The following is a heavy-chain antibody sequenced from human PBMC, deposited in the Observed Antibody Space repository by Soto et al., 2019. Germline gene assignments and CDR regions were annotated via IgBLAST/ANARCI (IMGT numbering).Heavy chain of an antibody. V-gene: IGHV1-3*01. J-gene: IGHJ4*02. Sequence: ASVKVSCKASGYTFTSYAMHWVRQAPGQRLEWMGWINAGNGNTKYSQKFQGRVTTTRDTSASTAYMELSSLRSEDTAVYYCASQDYYDSSGYYSFDYWGQGTLVTVSS. D-gene: IGHD3-22*01. CDR1: GYTFTSYA. CDR2: INAGNGNT. CDR3: ASQDYYDSSGYYSFDY.